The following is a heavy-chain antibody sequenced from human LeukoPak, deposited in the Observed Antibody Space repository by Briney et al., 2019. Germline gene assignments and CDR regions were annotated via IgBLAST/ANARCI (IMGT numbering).Heavy chain of an antibody. Sequence: GASVKVSCKASGYTFTGYYMHWVRQAPGQGLEWMGWINPNSGGTNYAQKFQGRVTMTRDTSISTAYMELSRPRSDDTAVYYCARADIVGATPGPFDYWGQGTLVTVSS. CDR1: GYTFTGYY. CDR3: ARADIVGATPGPFDY. CDR2: INPNSGGT. D-gene: IGHD1-26*01. V-gene: IGHV1-2*02. J-gene: IGHJ4*02.